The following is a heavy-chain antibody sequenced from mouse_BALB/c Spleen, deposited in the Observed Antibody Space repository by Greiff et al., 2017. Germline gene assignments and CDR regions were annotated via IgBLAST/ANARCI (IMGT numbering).Heavy chain of an antibody. Sequence: EVKLLESGPGLVKPSQSLSLTCTVTGYSITSDYAWNWIRQFPGNKLEWMGYISYSGSTSYNPSLKSRISITRDTSKNQFFLQLNSVTTEDTATYYCARWYGNHPFAYWGQGTLVTVSA. V-gene: IGHV3-2*02. CDR2: ISYSGST. D-gene: IGHD2-10*02. CDR3: ARWYGNHPFAY. J-gene: IGHJ3*01. CDR1: GYSITSDYA.